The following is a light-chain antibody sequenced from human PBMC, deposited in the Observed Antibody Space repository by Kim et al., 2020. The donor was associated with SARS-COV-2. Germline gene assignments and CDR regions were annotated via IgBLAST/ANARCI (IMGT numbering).Light chain of an antibody. J-gene: IGLJ1*01. CDR2: DVS. CDR1: SSDVGGYNC. Sequence: GQSGTISCTGTSSDVGGYNCVAWYQRQPDKTPKRMIYDVSKRPSGVPDRFSGSKSGNTASLTISGLQAEDEGDYYCCSYAGSYTYVFGTGTKVTVL. V-gene: IGLV2-11*01. CDR3: CSYAGSYTYV.